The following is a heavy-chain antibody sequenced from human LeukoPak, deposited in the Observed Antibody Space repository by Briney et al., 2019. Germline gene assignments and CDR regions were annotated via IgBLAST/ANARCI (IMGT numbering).Heavy chain of an antibody. CDR2: ICNTGAT. Sequence: GGSLRLSCTASGFSVSSNYTSWVRDAPEKGLEWVSVICNTGATYYADSVKGRFTISRDNSKSTVNLQMNSLRPEDTAVYYCVGSLWGYQFDYWGQGALVTVSS. CDR3: VGSLWGYQFDY. J-gene: IGHJ4*02. CDR1: GFSVSSNY. D-gene: IGHD3-16*01. V-gene: IGHV3-66*02.